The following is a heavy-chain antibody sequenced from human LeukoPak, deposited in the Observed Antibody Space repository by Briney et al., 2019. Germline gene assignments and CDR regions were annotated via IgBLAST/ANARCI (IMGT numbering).Heavy chain of an antibody. CDR1: GYXFTSYG. CDR3: ARRDSSGYYYLNY. V-gene: IGHV1-18*01. CDR2: ISAYNGNR. Sequence: ASVKVSCKASGYXFTSYGISWVRQAPGQGLEWMGWISAYNGNRNYAQNLQGRVTMTTDTSTSTAYMELRSLRSDDTAVYYCARRDSSGYYYLNYWGQGTLVTVSS. J-gene: IGHJ4*02. D-gene: IGHD3-22*01.